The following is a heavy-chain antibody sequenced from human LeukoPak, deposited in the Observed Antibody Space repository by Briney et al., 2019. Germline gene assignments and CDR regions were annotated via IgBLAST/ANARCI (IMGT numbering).Heavy chain of an antibody. CDR3: ARVIGYCSSTSCPIDY. Sequence: GGSLRLSCAASGFAFCGYGMHWVRQAPGKGLEWVSFIRYDGGIKHYADSVKGRFTISRDNAKNSLYLQMNSLRAEDTAVYYCARVIGYCSSTSCPIDYWGQGTLVTVSS. J-gene: IGHJ4*02. D-gene: IGHD2-2*01. CDR2: IRYDGGIK. V-gene: IGHV3-30*02. CDR1: GFAFCGYG.